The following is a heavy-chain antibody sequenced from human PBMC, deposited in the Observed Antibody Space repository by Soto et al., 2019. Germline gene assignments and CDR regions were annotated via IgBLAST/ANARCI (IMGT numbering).Heavy chain of an antibody. D-gene: IGHD3-16*01. CDR3: AEGDVDTVGLFY. CDR2: INTDGSST. V-gene: IGHV3-74*01. J-gene: IGHJ4*02. CDR1: GFTFSSFW. Sequence: EVQLVESGGGLVQPGGSLRLSCAVSGFTFSSFWMHWVRQAPGEGLVWVSRINTDGSSTSSADSVKGRFTISRDNAKNNMYLQMNSLRVEDSAMYYAAEGDVDTVGLFYWGQGTLVTVSS.